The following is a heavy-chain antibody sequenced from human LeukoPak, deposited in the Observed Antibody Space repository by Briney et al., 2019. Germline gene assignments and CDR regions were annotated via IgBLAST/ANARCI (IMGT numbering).Heavy chain of an antibody. J-gene: IGHJ3*02. CDR1: GYTFTSYY. V-gene: IGHV1-46*01. CDR2: INPSGGST. D-gene: IGHD2-2*01. CDR3: ARYCSSTSCIVDAFDI. Sequence: GASVKVSCKASGYTFTSYYMHWVRQAPGQGLEWMGIINPSGGSTSYAQKFQSRVTMTRDTPTSTVYMELSSLRSEDTAVYYCARYCSSTSCIVDAFDIWGQGTMVTVSS.